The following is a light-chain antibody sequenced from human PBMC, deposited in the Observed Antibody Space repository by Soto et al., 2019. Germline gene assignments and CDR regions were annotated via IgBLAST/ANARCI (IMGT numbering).Light chain of an antibody. J-gene: IGKJ4*01. Sequence: ETVLTQPPGTLSLSPGEGATLSCRASQSVRSTYLVWYQQKPGQAPRLLIYGASSRATGIPDRFSGGGSGTDFTLTISRLEPEDFAVYYCQQFSSYPLTFGGGTKVDVK. CDR1: QSVRSTY. CDR2: GAS. CDR3: QQFSSYPLT. V-gene: IGKV3-20*01.